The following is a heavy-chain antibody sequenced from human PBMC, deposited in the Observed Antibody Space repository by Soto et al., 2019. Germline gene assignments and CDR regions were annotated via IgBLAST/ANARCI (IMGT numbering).Heavy chain of an antibody. Sequence: GGSLRLSCAASGFTFSGSAMHWVRQASGKGLEWVGRIRSKANSYATAYAASVKGRFTISRDDSKNTAYLQMNSLKTEDTAVYYCTRLRPGIAAAGTAFDIWGQGTMVTVSS. D-gene: IGHD6-13*01. CDR3: TRLRPGIAAAGTAFDI. CDR1: GFTFSGSA. V-gene: IGHV3-73*01. J-gene: IGHJ3*02. CDR2: IRSKANSYAT.